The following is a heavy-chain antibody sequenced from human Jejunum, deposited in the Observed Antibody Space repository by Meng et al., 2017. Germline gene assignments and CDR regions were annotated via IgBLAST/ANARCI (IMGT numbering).Heavy chain of an antibody. D-gene: IGHD3-16*02. CDR1: GFSLTTRGVG. Sequence: SGPTLVKPTQTLALTCTFSGFSLTTRGVGVGWIRQPPGRALEWLAIIYWDDDRRYSPSLENRLSITKDTSKNQVVLIMTDMDPVDTATYFCARIIITFAGVVDRLDAFDVWGQGTMVTVSS. CDR2: IYWDDDR. V-gene: IGHV2-5*02. CDR3: ARIIITFAGVVDRLDAFDV. J-gene: IGHJ3*01.